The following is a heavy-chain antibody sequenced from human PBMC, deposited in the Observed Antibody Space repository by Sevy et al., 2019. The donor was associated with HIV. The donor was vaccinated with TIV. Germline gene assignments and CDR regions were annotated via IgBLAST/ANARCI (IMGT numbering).Heavy chain of an antibody. Sequence: ASVKVSCKASGYTFTGYYMHWVRQAPGQGLEWMGWINRNSGGTNYGQKFQGRVTMTRDTSISTAYMELGRLRSHDTAVYYCARRAAGRLSYYCYYMDVWGKGTTVTVSS. V-gene: IGHV1-2*02. J-gene: IGHJ6*03. CDR2: INRNSGGT. CDR1: GYTFTGYY. D-gene: IGHD6-13*01. CDR3: ARRAAGRLSYYCYYMDV.